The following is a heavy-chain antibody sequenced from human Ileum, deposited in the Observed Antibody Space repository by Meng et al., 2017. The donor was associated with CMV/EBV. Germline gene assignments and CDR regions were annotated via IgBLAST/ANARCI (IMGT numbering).Heavy chain of an antibody. CDR2: IGSSNSYI. CDR3: ARAEGGWPPGGFDP. Sequence: GESLKISCAASGFIFSSFSMNWVRQAPGKGLEWVSSIGSSNSYIYYADSVKGRFTISRDNAEKSLYLQMNSLRGEDTAVYYCARAEGGWPPGGFDPWGQGTLVTVSS. V-gene: IGHV3-21*01. J-gene: IGHJ5*02. CDR1: GFIFSSFS. D-gene: IGHD6-19*01.